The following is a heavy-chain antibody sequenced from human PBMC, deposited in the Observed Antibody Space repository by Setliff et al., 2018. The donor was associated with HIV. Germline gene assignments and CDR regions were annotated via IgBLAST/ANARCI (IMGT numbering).Heavy chain of an antibody. V-gene: IGHV4-38-2*02. J-gene: IGHJ3*02. CDR1: GYSISSGYY. D-gene: IGHD3-10*01. CDR3: ARDSLWFGELLLGAFDI. Sequence: PSETLSLTCTVSGYSISSGYYWGWIRQPPGKGLEWIGSIYHSGSTYYNPSLESRVTISVDTSKNQFSLKLSSVTAADTAVYYCARDSLWFGELLLGAFDIWGQGTMVTVS. CDR2: IYHSGST.